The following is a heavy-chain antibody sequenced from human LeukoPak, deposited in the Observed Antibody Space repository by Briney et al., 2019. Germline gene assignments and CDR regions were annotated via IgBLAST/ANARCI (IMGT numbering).Heavy chain of an antibody. CDR3: ARVHDSDWYFDY. V-gene: IGHV1-46*01. Sequence: ASVKVSCKASGYSFTTYYMHWVRQAPGQGLGWMGIIKPSGSSTSYAQKFQDRVTMTRDTSTSTVYMELSSLRSEDTAVYYCARVHDSDWYFDYWGQGTLVTVSS. D-gene: IGHD6-19*01. CDR1: GYSFTTYY. CDR2: IKPSGSST. J-gene: IGHJ4*02.